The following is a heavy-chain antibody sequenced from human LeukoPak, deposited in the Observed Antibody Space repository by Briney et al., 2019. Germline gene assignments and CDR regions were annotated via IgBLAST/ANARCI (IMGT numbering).Heavy chain of an antibody. CDR1: GVTFSNLA. V-gene: IGHV3-30*04. D-gene: IGHD2-15*01. Sequence: GGSLRLSCAASGVTFSNLAMHWVRQAPGKGLEWVAVISHHGSDQFYADSVKGRFTISRDNSKNTLFLQMNSLGAEVTAVYYCAAQPCSVGRCYLDYWGQGTLVTVSS. CDR3: AAQPCSVGRCYLDY. CDR2: ISHHGSDQ. J-gene: IGHJ4*02.